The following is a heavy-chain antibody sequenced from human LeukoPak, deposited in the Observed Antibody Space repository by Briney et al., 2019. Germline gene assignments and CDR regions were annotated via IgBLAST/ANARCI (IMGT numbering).Heavy chain of an antibody. D-gene: IGHD3-3*01. CDR2: ISGSGDST. CDR3: ARVNTSGFDY. Sequence: PGGSLRLSCAASGFTFSTYAVNWVRQAPGKGLEWVSTISGSGDSTYYADSVKGRFTISRDNSKNTLYLQMNSLRAEDTAVYYCARVNTSGFDYWGQGTLVTVSS. CDR1: GFTFSTYA. V-gene: IGHV3-23*01. J-gene: IGHJ4*02.